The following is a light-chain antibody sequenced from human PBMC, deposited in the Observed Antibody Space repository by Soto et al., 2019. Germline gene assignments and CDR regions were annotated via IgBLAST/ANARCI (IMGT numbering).Light chain of an antibody. CDR1: QNIYSN. CDR3: QQRSNWPPIT. V-gene: IGKV3-15*01. J-gene: IGKJ5*01. CDR2: RAS. Sequence: IVMTQSPATLSVSPGERATLSCRASQNIYSNIAWYQQRPGQAPRLLIYRASTRATGVPARFSGSGSGTEFTLTISSLQSEDFTVYSCQQRSNWPPITFGQGTRLEIK.